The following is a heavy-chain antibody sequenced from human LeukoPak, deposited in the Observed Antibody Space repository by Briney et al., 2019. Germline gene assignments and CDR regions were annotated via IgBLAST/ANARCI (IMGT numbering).Heavy chain of an antibody. CDR2: IYPDDSDT. V-gene: IGHV5-51*01. CDR3: ARGPWFGEFTPYYFDY. CDR1: GYSFTKKW. Sequence: GESLKISCQASGYSFTKKWIGWVRQMPGKGLEWMGIIYPDDSDTKYNPSFQGQVTISADKSISTAYLQWSSLKASDTAVYYCARGPWFGEFTPYYFDYWGQGSLVTVSS. D-gene: IGHD3-10*01. J-gene: IGHJ4*02.